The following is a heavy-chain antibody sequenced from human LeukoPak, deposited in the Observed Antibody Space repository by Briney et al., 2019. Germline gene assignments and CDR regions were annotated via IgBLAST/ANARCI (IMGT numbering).Heavy chain of an antibody. V-gene: IGHV3-23*01. J-gene: IGHJ3*01. Sequence: PGGSLRLSCEASGVTFSSYVMSWVRQAPGKGPEWVSGISGSGGGTYYADFVKGRFAISRDNSKNTLYLQMNSLRAEDSAVYYCVQEGPRGLAFDVWGQGTKVTVSS. CDR3: VQEGPRGLAFDV. CDR1: GVTFSSYV. CDR2: ISGSGGGT.